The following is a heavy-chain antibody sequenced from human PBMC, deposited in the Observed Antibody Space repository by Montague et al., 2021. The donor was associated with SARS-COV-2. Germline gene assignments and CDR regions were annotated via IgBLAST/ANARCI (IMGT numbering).Heavy chain of an antibody. CDR3: VREDRWNWFDP. D-gene: IGHD5-24*01. CDR1: GGSISSDY. J-gene: IGHJ5*02. Sequence: SETLSLTCCVSGGSISSDYWSWIRQSPGKGLEWIGYIYYRGTTNYNPSLKSRVTFSVDTSKNQFSLKLISVTAADTAVYFCVREDRWNWFDPWGQGVLVTVSS. V-gene: IGHV4-59*01. CDR2: IYYRGTT.